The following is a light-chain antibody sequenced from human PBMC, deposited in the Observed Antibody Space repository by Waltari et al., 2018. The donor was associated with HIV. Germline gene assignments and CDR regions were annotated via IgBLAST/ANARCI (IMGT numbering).Light chain of an antibody. CDR1: SRDVEGYTY. J-gene: IGLJ2*01. CDR3: SSYAGSNNYVV. CDR2: EVT. Sequence: QSALTHPPSAPGSPGQPVTIACTGTSRDVEGYTYVSWSQQYPGKAPKLMIYEVTKRPSGVPDRFSGSKSGNTASLTVSGLQAEDEADYYCSSYAGSNNYVVFGGGTRLTVL. V-gene: IGLV2-8*01.